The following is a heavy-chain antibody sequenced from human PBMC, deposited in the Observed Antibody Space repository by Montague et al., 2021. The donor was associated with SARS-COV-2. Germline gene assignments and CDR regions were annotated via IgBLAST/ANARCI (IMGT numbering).Heavy chain of an antibody. CDR2: GFYSGST. V-gene: IGHV4-59*12. Sequence: SETLSLTCTVSGGSINSNYWSWIRQPPGKGLEWMWNGFYSGSTNYNSSLKSRVTISVDTSKNQFSLMLSPVTAADTVVYFCSRDLGRDGVMDVWGQGTTVSVSS. CDR3: SRDLGRDGVMDV. J-gene: IGHJ6*02. D-gene: IGHD4-17*01. CDR1: GGSINSNY.